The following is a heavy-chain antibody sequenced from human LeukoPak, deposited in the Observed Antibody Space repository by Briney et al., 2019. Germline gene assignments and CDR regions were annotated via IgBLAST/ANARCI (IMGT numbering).Heavy chain of an antibody. D-gene: IGHD6-19*01. Sequence: SGPTLVKPTQTLTLTCTFSGFSLSTSGVGVGWIRQPPGKALEWLALIYWNDDKRYSSSLKSRLTITKDTSKNQVVLRMTNMDPVDTATYYCAHPLEEQWLVAFDYWGQGTLVTISS. CDR3: AHPLEEQWLVAFDY. J-gene: IGHJ4*02. CDR1: GFSLSTSGVG. CDR2: IYWNDDK. V-gene: IGHV2-5*01.